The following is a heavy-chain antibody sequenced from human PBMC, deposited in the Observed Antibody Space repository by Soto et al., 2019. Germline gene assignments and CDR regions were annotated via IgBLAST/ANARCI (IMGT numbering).Heavy chain of an antibody. D-gene: IGHD2-2*01. CDR2: IKQDGSDN. V-gene: IGHV3-7*03. J-gene: IGHJ6*02. Sequence: GGSLRLSCAASGFTFSSYWMSWVRQAPGKGLEWVANIKQDGSDNYYVDSVKGRFTISRDNAKKSLYLQMNSLRAEDTAIYYCARDCSSASCYFYPRGYYFGMDVWGQGTTVTVSS. CDR3: ARDCSSASCYFYPRGYYFGMDV. CDR1: GFTFSSYW.